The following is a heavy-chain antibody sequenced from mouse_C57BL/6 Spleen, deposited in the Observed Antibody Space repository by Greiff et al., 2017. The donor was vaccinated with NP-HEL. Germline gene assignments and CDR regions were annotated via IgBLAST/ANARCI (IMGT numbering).Heavy chain of an antibody. Sequence: QVQLQQPGAELVMPGASVKLSCKASGYTFTSYWMHWVKQRPGQCLEWIGEIDPSDSYTNYNQKFKGKSTLTVDKSSSTAYMQLSSLTSEDSAVYYCAKLGYAMDYWGQGTSVTVSS. CDR1: GYTFTSYW. CDR2: IDPSDSYT. D-gene: IGHD4-1*01. V-gene: IGHV1-69*01. CDR3: AKLGYAMDY. J-gene: IGHJ4*01.